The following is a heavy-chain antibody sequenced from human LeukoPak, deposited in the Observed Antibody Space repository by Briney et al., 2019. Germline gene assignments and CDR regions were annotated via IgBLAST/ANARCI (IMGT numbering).Heavy chain of an antibody. J-gene: IGHJ4*02. V-gene: IGHV1-3*01. Sequence: GASVKVSCKASGYTFTSYAIHWVRQAPGQRLEWMGWISAGNGNTKYSQNFQGGVTFISNTSATTAFMELSSRRSEDAAVYYCARGSCRGNNDYWGQGTLVTVSS. D-gene: IGHD1/OR15-1a*01. CDR3: ARGSCRGNNDY. CDR1: GYTFTSYA. CDR2: ISAGNGNT.